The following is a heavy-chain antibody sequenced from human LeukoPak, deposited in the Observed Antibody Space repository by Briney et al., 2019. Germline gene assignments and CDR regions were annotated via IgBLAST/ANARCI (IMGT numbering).Heavy chain of an antibody. CDR3: ARELDTAMADYFDY. J-gene: IGHJ4*02. D-gene: IGHD5-18*01. Sequence: ASVKVSCKASGYTFTGYHMHWVRQAPGQGLEWMGWINPNSGGTNYAQKFQGRVTMTRDTSISTAYMELSRLRSDDTAVYYCARELDTAMADYFDYWGQGTLVTVSS. V-gene: IGHV1-2*02. CDR2: INPNSGGT. CDR1: GYTFTGYH.